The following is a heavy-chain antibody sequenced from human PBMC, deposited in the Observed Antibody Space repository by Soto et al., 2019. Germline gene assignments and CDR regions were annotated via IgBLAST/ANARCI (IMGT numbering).Heavy chain of an antibody. CDR1: GFTFTSSA. D-gene: IGHD2-15*01. Sequence: SVKVSCKASGFTFTSSAVQWVRQARGQRLEWIGWIVVGSGNTNYAQKFQERDTITKDMSTSTAYMELSSLRSEDTAVYYCAARSGGSCYLRYWGQGTLVTVSS. CDR3: AARSGGSCYLRY. CDR2: IVVGSGNT. V-gene: IGHV1-58*01. J-gene: IGHJ4*02.